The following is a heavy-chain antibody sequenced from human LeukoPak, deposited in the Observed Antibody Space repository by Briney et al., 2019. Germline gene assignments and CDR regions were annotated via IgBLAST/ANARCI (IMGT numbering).Heavy chain of an antibody. J-gene: IGHJ4*02. CDR1: GGTFSSYA. CDR2: IIPIFGTA. D-gene: IGHD2-21*01. CDR3: ARSGSDPYCGGDCYSPLALYYFDY. Sequence: SVKVSCKASGGTFSSYAISWVRQAPGQGLEWMGGIIPIFGTANYAQKFQGRVTITADESTSTAYMELSSLRSEDTAVYYCARSGSDPYCGGDCYSPLALYYFDYWGQGTLVTVSS. V-gene: IGHV1-69*13.